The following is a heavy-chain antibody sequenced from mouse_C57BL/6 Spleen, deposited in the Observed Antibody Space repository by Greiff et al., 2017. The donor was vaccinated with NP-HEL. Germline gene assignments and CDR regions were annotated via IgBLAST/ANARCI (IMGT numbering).Heavy chain of an antibody. CDR3: ARQGDGNPAWFAY. Sequence: VQLQQSGPELVKPGASVKISCKASGYAFSSSWMNWVKQRPGKGLEWIGRIYPGDGDTNYNGKFKGKATLTADKSSSTAYMQLSSLTSEDSAVYFWARQGDGNPAWFAYWGQGTLVTVSA. CDR1: GYAFSSSW. J-gene: IGHJ3*01. D-gene: IGHD2-1*01. V-gene: IGHV1-82*01. CDR2: IYPGDGDT.